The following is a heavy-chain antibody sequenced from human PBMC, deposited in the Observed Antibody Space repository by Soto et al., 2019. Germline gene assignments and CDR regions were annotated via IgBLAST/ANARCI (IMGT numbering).Heavy chain of an antibody. CDR3: VRVPVADPFDY. J-gene: IGHJ4*02. D-gene: IGHD6-19*01. Sequence: SETLSLTCAVYGGSFSGYYWSWIRQPPGKGLEWIGEINHSGSTNYNPSLKSRVTISVDTSKNQFSLKLSSVTAADTAVYYCVRVPVADPFDYWGQGTLVTVSS. V-gene: IGHV4-34*01. CDR2: INHSGST. CDR1: GGSFSGYY.